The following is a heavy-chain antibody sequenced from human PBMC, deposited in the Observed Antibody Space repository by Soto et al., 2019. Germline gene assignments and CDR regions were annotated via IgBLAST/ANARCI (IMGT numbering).Heavy chain of an antibody. Sequence: ASVMVSCKASGYTFTSYDINWVRQATGQGLEWMGRMNPNGGNTGYAQNFQGRVSMTRNTSISTAYMELSSLRFEDTAVYYCTVMSSSWYHYYGMDVWGQGTTVTV. D-gene: IGHD2-2*01. V-gene: IGHV1-8*01. J-gene: IGHJ6*02. CDR1: GYTFTSYD. CDR3: TVMSSSWYHYYGMDV. CDR2: MNPNGGNT.